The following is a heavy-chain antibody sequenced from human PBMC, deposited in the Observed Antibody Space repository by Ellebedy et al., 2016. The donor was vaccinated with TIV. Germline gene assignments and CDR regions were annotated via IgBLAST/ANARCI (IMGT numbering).Heavy chain of an antibody. Sequence: MPSETLSLTCTVPGGSINSGDYYWSWIRQPPGKGLEWVGYIYYSGSAYYNSSLKGRVKISVDRSKKQISLELNSVTAADTAVYFCARGLTGNAFDTWGQGTMVTVSS. CDR2: IYYSGSA. CDR3: ARGLTGNAFDT. D-gene: IGHD1-20*01. J-gene: IGHJ3*02. V-gene: IGHV4-30-4*01. CDR1: GGSINSGDYY.